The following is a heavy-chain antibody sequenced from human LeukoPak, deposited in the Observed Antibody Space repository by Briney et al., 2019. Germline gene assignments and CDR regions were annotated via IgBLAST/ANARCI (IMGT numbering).Heavy chain of an antibody. D-gene: IGHD6-19*01. V-gene: IGHV1-18*01. CDR2: ISAYNGNT. CDR3: ARAYGGAVARPFDY. CDR1: GYTFTSYG. J-gene: IGHJ4*02. Sequence: GASVKVSCKDSGYTFTSYGISWVRQAPGQGLEWMGWISAYNGNTNDAQKLQGRVTMTTDTSTSTAYMELRSLRSDDTAVYYCARAYGGAVARPFDYWGQGTLVTVSS.